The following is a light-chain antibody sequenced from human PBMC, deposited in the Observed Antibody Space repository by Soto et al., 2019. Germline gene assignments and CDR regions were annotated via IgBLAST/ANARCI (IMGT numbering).Light chain of an antibody. J-gene: IGLJ1*01. CDR1: SSNIGSNT. V-gene: IGLV1-44*01. CDR2: SNN. Sequence: SVLAQPPSASGTPGQRVTISCSGSSSNIGSNTVSWYQQLPGTAPKLLIYSNNQRPSGVPDRFSGSKSGTSASLAISGLQSEDEADYYCAAWDDSLNGPVFGTGTKVTVL. CDR3: AAWDDSLNGPV.